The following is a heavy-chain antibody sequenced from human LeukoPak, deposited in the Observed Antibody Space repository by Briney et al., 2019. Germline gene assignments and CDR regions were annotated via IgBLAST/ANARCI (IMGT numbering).Heavy chain of an antibody. J-gene: IGHJ5*02. D-gene: IGHD2-21*02. CDR3: ARVAVTGYNWFDP. CDR2: IYSIVST. V-gene: IGHV4-4*07. CDR1: GGSISSYC. Sequence: SETLSLTCTVSGGSISSYCCSWIRQPAGKGLEWIGLIYSIVSTNYNPSFQSRVAMSLDTSKSKFSLKLSCVTAADTAVYYCARVAVTGYNWFDPWGQGTLVTVSS.